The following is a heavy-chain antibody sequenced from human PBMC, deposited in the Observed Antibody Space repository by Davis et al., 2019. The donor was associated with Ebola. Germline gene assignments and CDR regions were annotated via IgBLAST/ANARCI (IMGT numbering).Heavy chain of an antibody. Sequence: GESLKISCAASGFTFSDHYMDWVRQAPGKGLEWVGRTRNKANSYTTEYAASVKGRFTISRDDSKNSLYLQMNSLKTEDTAVYYGARSLYYYYGMDVWGQGTTVTVSS. CDR3: ARSLYYYYGMDV. V-gene: IGHV3-72*01. J-gene: IGHJ6*02. CDR1: GFTFSDHY. CDR2: TRNKANSYTT.